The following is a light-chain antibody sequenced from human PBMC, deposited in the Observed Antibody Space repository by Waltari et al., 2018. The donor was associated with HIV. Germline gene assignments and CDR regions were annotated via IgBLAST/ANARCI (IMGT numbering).Light chain of an antibody. CDR2: EVN. CDR3: CSYAIGGTFV. J-gene: IGLJ2*01. Sequence: QSALTQPASVSGSPGQSITMSCTGTSSDVGSYNLVSWYQQHPGKAPKLSIYEVNKRPPGITNRFSGVKSGNTASLKITGLQAEDEADYHCCSYAIGGTFVFGGGTKVTVL. CDR1: SSDVGSYNL. V-gene: IGLV2-23*02.